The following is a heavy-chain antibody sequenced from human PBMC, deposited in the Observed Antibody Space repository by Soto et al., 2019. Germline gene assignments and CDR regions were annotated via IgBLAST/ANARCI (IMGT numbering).Heavy chain of an antibody. Sequence: SATLSVTCTVSGDSVTSSRYYWVWVRQAPGKGLEWIGSVPYAGNTYWCSSLNSRVALFIDTCKYHFSLSLRSVTATDTAVYYWARPFAAQTVVGFDFWSEGLRVAVCS. V-gene: IGHV4-39*02. CDR2: VPYAGNT. D-gene: IGHD3-22*01. J-gene: IGHJ4*02. CDR1: GDSVTSSRYY. CDR3: ARPFAAQTVVGFDF.